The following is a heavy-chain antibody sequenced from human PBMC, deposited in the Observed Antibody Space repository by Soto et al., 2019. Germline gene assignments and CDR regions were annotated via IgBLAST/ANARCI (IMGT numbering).Heavy chain of an antibody. CDR2: ISYDGSNK. D-gene: IGHD3-10*01. V-gene: IGHV3-30-3*01. J-gene: IGHJ4*02. Sequence: LRLSCAASGFTFSSYAMHWVRQAPGKGLEWVAVISYDGSNKYYADSVKGRFTISRDNSKNTLYLQMNSLRAEDTAVYYCARGEGTIYYGSGSYCNYWGQGTLVTVSS. CDR3: ARGEGTIYYGSGSYCNY. CDR1: GFTFSSYA.